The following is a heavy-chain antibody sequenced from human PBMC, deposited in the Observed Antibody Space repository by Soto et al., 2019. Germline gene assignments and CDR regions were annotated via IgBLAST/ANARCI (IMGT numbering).Heavy chain of an antibody. CDR2: IWYDGSNK. D-gene: IGHD2-15*01. CDR1: GFTFSSYG. CDR3: ARELRIRDGWTVDY. J-gene: IGHJ4*02. Sequence: QVQLVESGGGVVQTGRSLRLSCAESGFTFSSYGMHWVRQAPGKGLEWVAVIWYDGSNKYYADSVKGRFTISRDNSKNTLYLQMNSLRAEDTAVYYCARELRIRDGWTVDYWGQGTLVTVSS. V-gene: IGHV3-33*01.